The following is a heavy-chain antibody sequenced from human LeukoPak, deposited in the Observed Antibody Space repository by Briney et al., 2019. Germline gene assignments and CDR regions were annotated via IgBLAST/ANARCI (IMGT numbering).Heavy chain of an antibody. Sequence: QAGGSLRLSCAASGFTFSSYWMSWVRQAPGKGLEWVANIKQDGSEKYYVDSVKGRFTISRDNAKNSLYLQMNSLRAEDTAVYYCARASGSSGWYQGYYYYMDVWGKGTTVTISS. CDR3: ARASGSSGWYQGYYYYMDV. D-gene: IGHD6-19*01. CDR2: IKQDGSEK. V-gene: IGHV3-7*01. CDR1: GFTFSSYW. J-gene: IGHJ6*03.